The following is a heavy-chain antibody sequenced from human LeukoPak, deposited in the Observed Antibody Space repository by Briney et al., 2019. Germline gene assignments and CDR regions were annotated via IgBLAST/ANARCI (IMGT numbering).Heavy chain of an antibody. V-gene: IGHV3-23*01. CDR2: ISNTGGST. J-gene: IGHJ4*02. CDR1: GFTFRTYA. CDR3: ARDPFDY. Sequence: PGGSLRPSCAASGFTFRTYAMSWVRQAPGKGLEWVSVISNTGGSTFYADSVKGRLTISRDNSENTLYLQMNSLRAEDTAVYYCARDPFDYWGQGTLVTVSS.